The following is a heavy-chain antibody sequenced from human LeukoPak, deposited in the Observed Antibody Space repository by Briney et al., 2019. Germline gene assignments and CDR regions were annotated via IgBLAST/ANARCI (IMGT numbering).Heavy chain of an antibody. V-gene: IGHV4-39*01. Sequence: KTSETLSLTCTVSGGSISSSSYYWGWIRQPPGKGLEWIGSIYYSGSTYYNPSLKSRVTISVDTSKNQFSLKLSSVTAADTAVHYCAGGSSGWPSGFDPWGQGTLVTVSS. D-gene: IGHD6-19*01. J-gene: IGHJ5*02. CDR1: GGSISSSSYY. CDR3: AGGSSGWPSGFDP. CDR2: IYYSGST.